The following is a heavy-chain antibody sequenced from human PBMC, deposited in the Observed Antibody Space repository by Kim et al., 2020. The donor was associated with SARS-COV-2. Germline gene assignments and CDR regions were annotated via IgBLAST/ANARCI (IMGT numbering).Heavy chain of an antibody. D-gene: IGHD3-16*01. J-gene: IGHJ4*02. V-gene: IGHV4-4*07. CDR1: GGSITSYY. Sequence: SETLSLTCTVSGGSITSYYWSWIRQPAGKGLEWIGRIYTSGSTDYNPSFQSRVTMSVDTSKKQFSLKLSSVTAADTAVDYCARDLGALADYWGQGTQVTVSS. CDR3: ARDLGALADY. CDR2: IYTSGST.